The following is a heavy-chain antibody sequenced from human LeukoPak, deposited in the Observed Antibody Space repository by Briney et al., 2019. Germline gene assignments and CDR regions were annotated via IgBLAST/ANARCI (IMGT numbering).Heavy chain of an antibody. Sequence: GGSLRLSCAASGFTFSSYWMSWVRQAPGKGLEWVANINGDESEKYYVDSVKARFTISRDNAKNSLYLQMNSLRVDDTAIYDCSRGEGDDYWGQGTLVTVS. CDR3: SRGEGDDY. J-gene: IGHJ4*02. V-gene: IGHV3-7*01. CDR2: INGDESEK. CDR1: GFTFSSYW. D-gene: IGHD3-10*01.